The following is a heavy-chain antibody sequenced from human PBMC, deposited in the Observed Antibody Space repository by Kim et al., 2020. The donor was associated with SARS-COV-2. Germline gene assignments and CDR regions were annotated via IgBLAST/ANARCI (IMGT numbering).Heavy chain of an antibody. D-gene: IGHD3-3*01. Sequence: GKGRFTISRDNAKNSLYLQMNSLRAEDTAVYYCARSPWSGRWYYYYGMDVWGQGTTVTVSS. J-gene: IGHJ6*02. CDR3: ARSPWSGRWYYYYGMDV. V-gene: IGHV3-7*04.